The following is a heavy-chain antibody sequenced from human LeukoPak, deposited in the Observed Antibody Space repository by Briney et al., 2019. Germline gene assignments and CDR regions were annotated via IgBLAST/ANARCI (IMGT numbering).Heavy chain of an antibody. V-gene: IGHV3-23*01. Sequence: GGSLRLSCAASGFTFSDYYMTWIRLAPGKGLEWVSAISGSGGSTYYADSVKGRFTISRDNSKNTLYLQMNSLRAEDTAVYYCAKATGDYFDYWGQGTLVTVSS. D-gene: IGHD7-27*01. J-gene: IGHJ4*02. CDR3: AKATGDYFDY. CDR2: ISGSGGST. CDR1: GFTFSDYY.